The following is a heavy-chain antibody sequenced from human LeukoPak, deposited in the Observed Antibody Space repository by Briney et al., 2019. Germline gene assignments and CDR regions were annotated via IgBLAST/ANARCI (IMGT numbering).Heavy chain of an antibody. D-gene: IGHD1-26*01. CDR1: GFTFNDYG. CDR2: ISSSSSYI. V-gene: IGHV3-21*01. Sequence: PGGSLRLSCAASGFTFNDYGMHWVRQAPGKGLEWLSSISSSSSYIYYADSVKGRFTISRDNAKNSLYLQMNSLRAEDTAVYYCARDSAYSGSYYYRGLVVDYWGQGTLVTVSS. CDR3: ARDSAYSGSYYYRGLVVDY. J-gene: IGHJ4*02.